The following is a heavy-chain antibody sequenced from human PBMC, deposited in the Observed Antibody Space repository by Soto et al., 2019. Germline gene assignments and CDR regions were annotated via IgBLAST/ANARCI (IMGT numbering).Heavy chain of an antibody. V-gene: IGHV4-59*02. CDR3: ARGPQWLRSDNWFDP. Sequence: QVQLQETGPGLVKPSETLSLTCTVSGASVSGYYWSWIRQTPGKGLEWIGNIHNSGASKYNPSLKSRVTISRDTSKNEFSLKIGSVTTADTAVYYCARGPQWLRSDNWFDPWGQGNLVTVSS. J-gene: IGHJ5*02. CDR1: GASVSGYY. CDR2: IHNSGAS. D-gene: IGHD5-12*01.